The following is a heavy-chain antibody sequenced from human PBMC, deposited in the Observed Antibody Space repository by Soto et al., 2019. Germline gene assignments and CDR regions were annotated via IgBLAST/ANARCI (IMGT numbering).Heavy chain of an antibody. Sequence: GASVKVSCKASGGTFSSYTISWVRQAPGQGLEWMGRIIPILGIANYAQKFQGRVTITADKSTSTAYMELSSLRSEDTAVYYCARDPGYYDSSGYYYFDYWGQGTLVTVSS. CDR3: ARDPGYYDSSGYYYFDY. D-gene: IGHD3-22*01. CDR1: GGTFSSYT. CDR2: IIPILGIA. J-gene: IGHJ4*02. V-gene: IGHV1-69*04.